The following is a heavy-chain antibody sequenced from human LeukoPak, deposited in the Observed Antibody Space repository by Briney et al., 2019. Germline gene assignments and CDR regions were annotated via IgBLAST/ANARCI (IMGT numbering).Heavy chain of an antibody. V-gene: IGHV3-48*03. CDR2: ITGDRSSI. Sequence: PGGPLTLSCTPSGFTFCSSEIIWMRQSPGRGPQWGSSITGDRSSIYYADSVKGRFTISRDRDRGKILVYLDMSSLIDEDTGVYYCDYQGNWGPGTLVTVSS. CDR1: GFTFCSSE. D-gene: IGHD5-12*01. CDR3: DYQGN. J-gene: IGHJ1*01.